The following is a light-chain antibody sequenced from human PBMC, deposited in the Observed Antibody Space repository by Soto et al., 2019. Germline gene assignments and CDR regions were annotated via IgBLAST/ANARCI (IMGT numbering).Light chain of an antibody. CDR1: QSVRSTH. V-gene: IGKV3-20*01. J-gene: IGKJ5*01. Sequence: ENVLMQSPGTLSLSQGERATLSCRASQSVRSTHLAWYQLKPGQAPRLFIYGASSRATGIPDRFSGSGSGTDFTLTISRLEPEDFAVYICQQYGTSPRTFGQGTLLEV. CDR3: QQYGTSPRT. CDR2: GAS.